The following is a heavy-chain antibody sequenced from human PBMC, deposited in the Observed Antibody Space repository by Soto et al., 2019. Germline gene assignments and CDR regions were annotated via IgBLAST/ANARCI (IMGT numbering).Heavy chain of an antibody. J-gene: IGHJ4*02. V-gene: IGHV1-69*12. D-gene: IGHD5-18*01. CDR2: IIPMFGTA. Sequence: QVQLVQSGAEVKKPESSVKVSCKAPGGTFSTYAISWVRQAPGQGLEWMGGIIPMFGTANYAQRFQDRVTITADASTKTVYMELSSLRSEDTAVYFCASGIQLWLRRINNGYSGWGQGTLVTVSS. CDR1: GGTFSTYA. CDR3: ASGIQLWLRRINNGYSG.